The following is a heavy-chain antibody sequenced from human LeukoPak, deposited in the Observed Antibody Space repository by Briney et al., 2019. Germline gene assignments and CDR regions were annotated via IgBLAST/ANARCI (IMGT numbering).Heavy chain of an antibody. V-gene: IGHV3-7*02. D-gene: IGHD5-24*01. Sequence: GGSLRLSCAASGFTLSNSLTNWVRQAPGKRLECGAMMKEEGTEKYYVDSVRGRFTISRDNAQNSLYLQMTNLRAEDTAVYYCASGAGYNWFDYWGRGTLVTVSS. CDR1: GFTLSNSL. CDR3: ASGAGYNWFDY. CDR2: MKEEGTEK. J-gene: IGHJ4*02.